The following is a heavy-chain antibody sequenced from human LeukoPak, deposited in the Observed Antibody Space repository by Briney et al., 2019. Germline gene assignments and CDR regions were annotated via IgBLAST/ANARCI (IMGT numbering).Heavy chain of an antibody. Sequence: GGSLRLSCAASGFTFSSYAMSWVRQAPGKGLVWVSAISGSGGSTYYADSVKGRFTISRDNSKNTLYLQMNSLRAEDTAVYYCAKAVGSSSGTDYWGQGTLVTVSS. V-gene: IGHV3-23*01. CDR1: GFTFSSYA. CDR3: AKAVGSSSGTDY. J-gene: IGHJ4*02. D-gene: IGHD6-6*01. CDR2: ISGSGGST.